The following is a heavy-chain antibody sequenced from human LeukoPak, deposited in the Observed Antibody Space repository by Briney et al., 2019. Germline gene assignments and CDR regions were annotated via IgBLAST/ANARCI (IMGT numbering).Heavy chain of an antibody. V-gene: IGHV3-66*01. CDR1: GFTVSSNY. J-gene: IGHJ4*02. D-gene: IGHD5-24*01. CDR3: AREAEMATIRYLDY. CDR2: IYSGGST. Sequence: GGSLRLSCAASGFTVSSNYMSWVRQAPGKGLEWVSVIYSGGSTYYADSVKGRFTISRDNSKNTLYLQMNSLRAEDTAVYYCAREAEMATIRYLDYWGQGTLVTVSS.